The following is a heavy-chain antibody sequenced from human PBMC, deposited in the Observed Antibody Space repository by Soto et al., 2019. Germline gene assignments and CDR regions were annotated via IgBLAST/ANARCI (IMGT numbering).Heavy chain of an antibody. Sequence: SETLSLTCSVPGGSINSGGYSWSWIRQPPGKGLEWIGYIYHSGSTYYNPSLKSRITISVDRSKNQFSLSLDSVTAADTAVFYCASARATVTDRYFDYWGQGMLVTVSS. CDR3: ASARATVTDRYFDY. D-gene: IGHD4-17*01. J-gene: IGHJ4*02. V-gene: IGHV4-30-2*01. CDR2: IYHSGST. CDR1: GGSINSGGYS.